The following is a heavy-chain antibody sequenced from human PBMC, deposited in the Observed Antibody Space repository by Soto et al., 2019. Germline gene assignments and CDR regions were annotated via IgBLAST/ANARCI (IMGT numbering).Heavy chain of an antibody. D-gene: IGHD4-4*01. CDR2: ISRDGNNK. CDR3: AKDAYTPFRTTAHDSGGLDH. Sequence: SLRLSCETSGFTFRLFYMHWVRQAPGKGLEWVAMISRDGNNKHYGDSVKGRFSISRDNSKNTLYLQMNRLSDDDTAIYYCAKDAYTPFRTTAHDSGGLDHWGRGTLVTVSS. J-gene: IGHJ4*02. CDR1: GFTFRLFY. V-gene: IGHV3-30*18.